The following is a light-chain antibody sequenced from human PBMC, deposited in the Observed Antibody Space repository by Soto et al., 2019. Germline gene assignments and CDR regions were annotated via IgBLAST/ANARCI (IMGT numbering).Light chain of an antibody. J-gene: IGKJ1*01. CDR3: QQYNGYGSWT. CDR1: QGISGS. CDR2: ETS. V-gene: IGKV1-5*03. Sequence: DSPMTQSPSSLFATVGEKVTITSPARQGISGSLAWYQQRPGKAPKLLIYETSTLESGVPSRFSGSASGTEFTLTISSLQPDDFATYYCQQYNGYGSWTFGQGTRWIS.